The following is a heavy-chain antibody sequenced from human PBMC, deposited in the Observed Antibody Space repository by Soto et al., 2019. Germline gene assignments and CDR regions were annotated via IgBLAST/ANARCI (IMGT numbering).Heavy chain of an antibody. V-gene: IGHV4-31*03. CDR2: IYYTGTT. Sequence: SETLSLTCTVSGDSISGGNYYWTWIRQHPGRGLERIGYIYYTGTTHYSPSLQSRVTMSVDTSKNQISLTMTSLTPADTAVYFCASSRVGSYYYYGMDVWGQGTTVTVSS. CDR3: ASSRVGSYYYYGMDV. J-gene: IGHJ6*02. D-gene: IGHD1-26*01. CDR1: GDSISGGNYY.